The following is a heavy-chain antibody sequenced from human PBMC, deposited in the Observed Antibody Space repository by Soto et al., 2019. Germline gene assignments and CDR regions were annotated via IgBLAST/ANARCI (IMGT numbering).Heavy chain of an antibody. J-gene: IGHJ4*02. Sequence: ASVKVSCKASGYTFTSYGISWVRQAPGQGLEWMGWISAYNGNTNYAQKLQGRVTMTTDTSTSTAYMELRSLRSDDTAVYYCARERDDYGDYGRLGYWGQGTLVTVSS. V-gene: IGHV1-18*01. D-gene: IGHD4-17*01. CDR3: ARERDDYGDYGRLGY. CDR1: GYTFTSYG. CDR2: ISAYNGNT.